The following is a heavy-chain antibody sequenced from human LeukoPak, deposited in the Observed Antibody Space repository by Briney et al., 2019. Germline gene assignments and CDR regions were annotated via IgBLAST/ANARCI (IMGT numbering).Heavy chain of an antibody. CDR3: ARDALYQLLNSPHAFDI. CDR1: GFTVSSNY. V-gene: IGHV3-53*01. D-gene: IGHD2-2*01. CDR2: IYSGGST. Sequence: GGSLRLSCAASGFTVSSNYMSWVRQAPGKGLEWVSVIYSGGSTYYADSVKGRFTISRGNSKNTLYLQMNSLRAEDTAVYYCARDALYQLLNSPHAFDIWGQGTMVTVSS. J-gene: IGHJ3*02.